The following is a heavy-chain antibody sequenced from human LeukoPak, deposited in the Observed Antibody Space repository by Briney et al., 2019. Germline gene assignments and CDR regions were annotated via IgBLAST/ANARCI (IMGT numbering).Heavy chain of an antibody. CDR2: IKQDGSEK. D-gene: IGHD3-3*01. CDR3: ARGSIGVIIKLIDY. Sequence: GGSLRLSCAASGFTFTNYWMTWVRQAPGKGLEWVANIKQDGSEKYYVDSVKGRFTISRDSAKNSLYLQMNSLRAEDTALYYCARGSIGVIIKLIDYWGQGTLVTVSS. V-gene: IGHV3-7*01. CDR1: GFTFTNYW. J-gene: IGHJ4*02.